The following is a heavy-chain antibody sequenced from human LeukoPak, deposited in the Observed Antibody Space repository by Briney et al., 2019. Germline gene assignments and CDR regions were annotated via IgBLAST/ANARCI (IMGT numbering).Heavy chain of an antibody. CDR3: ARYPPPVTTNTYS. D-gene: IGHD1-1*01. Sequence: QPGGSLRLSCAASGFTVNNNYMNWVRQAPGKGLEWVSLIYRGGTTSYAGSVKGRFTISRDNSKNTLYLQMNSLRVEDTAVDYCARYPPPVTTNTYSWGQGTLVTVSS. J-gene: IGHJ4*02. CDR1: GFTVNNNY. V-gene: IGHV3-66*01. CDR2: IYRGGTT.